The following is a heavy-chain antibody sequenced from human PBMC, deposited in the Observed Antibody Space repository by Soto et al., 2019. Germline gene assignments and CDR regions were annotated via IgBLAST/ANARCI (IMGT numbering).Heavy chain of an antibody. V-gene: IGHV3-33*01. Sequence: QVQLVESGGGVVQPGRSLRLSCAASGFTFSSYGMHWVRQAPGKGLEWVAVIWYDGSNKYYADSVKGRFTISRDNSKNTLYLQMNSLRAEDTAVYYCARSYYYDSSGYYRRFFQHWGQGTLVTVSS. CDR1: GFTFSSYG. CDR3: ARSYYYDSSGYYRRFFQH. CDR2: IWYDGSNK. D-gene: IGHD3-22*01. J-gene: IGHJ1*01.